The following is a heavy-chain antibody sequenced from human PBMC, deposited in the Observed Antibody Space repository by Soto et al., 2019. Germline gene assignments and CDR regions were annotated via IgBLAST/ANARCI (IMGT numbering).Heavy chain of an antibody. CDR2: IYHGGAT. V-gene: IGHV4-61*01. CDR1: GGSLRRGSYY. J-gene: IGHJ4*02. CDR3: ARDSSGRHDY. D-gene: IGHD3-22*01. Sequence: SETLSLTCTVSGGSLRRGSYYWSWIRQPPGKGLEWIGYIYHGGATTYNASLKSRVTISVDTSKNQFFLKVNSVTAADTAVDFCARDSSGRHDYWGQGTTVTVSS.